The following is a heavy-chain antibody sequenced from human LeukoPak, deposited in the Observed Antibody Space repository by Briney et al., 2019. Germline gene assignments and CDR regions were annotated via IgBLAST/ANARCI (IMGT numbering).Heavy chain of an antibody. CDR2: IYHSGST. CDR3: ARDPVLWFGELTFDY. V-gene: IGHV4-38-2*02. J-gene: IGHJ4*02. Sequence: PSETLSLTCTVSGYSISSGYYWGWIRQPPGKGLEWIGSIYHSGSTYYNPSLKSRVTISVDTSKNQFSLKLSSVTAADKAVYYCARDPVLWFGELTFDYWGQGTLVTVSS. D-gene: IGHD3-10*01. CDR1: GYSISSGYY.